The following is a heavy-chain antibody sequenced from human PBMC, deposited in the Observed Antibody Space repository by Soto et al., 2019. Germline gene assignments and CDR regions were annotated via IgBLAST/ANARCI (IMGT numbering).Heavy chain of an antibody. D-gene: IGHD3-22*01. Sequence: GGSLRLSCAASGFTFSSYSMNWVRQAPGKGLGWVSSISSSSSYIYYADSVKGRFTISRDNAKNSLYLQMNSLRAEDTAVYYCARDRYYDSSLNYYYYYGMDVWGQGTTVTSP. V-gene: IGHV3-21*01. CDR1: GFTFSSYS. CDR3: ARDRYYDSSLNYYYYYGMDV. CDR2: ISSSSSYI. J-gene: IGHJ6*02.